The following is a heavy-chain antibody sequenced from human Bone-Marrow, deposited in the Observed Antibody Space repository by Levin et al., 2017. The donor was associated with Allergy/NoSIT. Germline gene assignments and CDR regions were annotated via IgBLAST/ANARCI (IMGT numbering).Heavy chain of an antibody. D-gene: IGHD6-19*01. CDR1: GGSISSGDYY. CDR3: ARETVALYYFDY. CDR2: IYYSGST. V-gene: IGHV4-30-4*01. J-gene: IGHJ4*02. Sequence: SETLSLTCTVSGGSISSGDYYWSWIRQPPGKGLAWIGYIYYSGSTYYNPSLKSRVTISVDTSKNQFSLKLSSVTAADTAVYYCARETVALYYFDYWGQGTLVTVSS.